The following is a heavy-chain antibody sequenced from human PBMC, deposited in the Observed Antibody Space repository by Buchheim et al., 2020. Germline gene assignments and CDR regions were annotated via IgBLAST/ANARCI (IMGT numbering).Heavy chain of an antibody. J-gene: IGHJ4*02. V-gene: IGHV1-2*02. D-gene: IGHD5-18*01. CDR1: GYTFTGYY. Sequence: QVQLVQSGAEVKKPGASVKVSCKASGYTFTGYYMHWVRQAPGQGLEWMGWINPNSGGTHYAQKFQGRVTLTRGTSLSTAHMELSRLRADDTAVYYCARALRRGDTAMVGYWGQGTL. CDR3: ARALRRGDTAMVGY. CDR2: INPNSGGT.